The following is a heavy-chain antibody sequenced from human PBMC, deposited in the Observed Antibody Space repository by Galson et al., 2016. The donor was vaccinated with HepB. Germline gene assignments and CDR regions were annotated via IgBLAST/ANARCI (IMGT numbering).Heavy chain of an antibody. J-gene: IGHJ3*02. CDR3: ATGGLLNGIYFRSGYDAFDI. V-gene: IGHV3-23*01. D-gene: IGHD1-26*01. Sequence: SLRLSCAASGFTFNNYAMSWVRQAPGKGLEWVSGINSNGGHTYYADSVKGRFSISRDNSKNTLYLQMSSLRVEDTAVYYCATGGLLNGIYFRSGYDAFDIWGQGTMVTVSS. CDR2: INSNGGHT. CDR1: GFTFNNYA.